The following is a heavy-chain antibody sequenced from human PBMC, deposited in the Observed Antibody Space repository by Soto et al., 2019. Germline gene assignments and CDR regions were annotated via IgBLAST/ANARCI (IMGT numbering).Heavy chain of an antibody. CDR2: ITPFNGNT. J-gene: IGHJ4*02. CDR3: VSSSGQLEPFDY. Sequence: GASVKVSCKASGYTFTYLYLHWVRQAPGQALEWMGWITPFNGNTNYAQKFQDRVTITRDRSMSTAYMELSSLRSEDTAMYYCVSSSGQLEPFDYWGQGTLVTVSS. CDR1: GYTFTYLY. V-gene: IGHV1-45*02. D-gene: IGHD6-13*01.